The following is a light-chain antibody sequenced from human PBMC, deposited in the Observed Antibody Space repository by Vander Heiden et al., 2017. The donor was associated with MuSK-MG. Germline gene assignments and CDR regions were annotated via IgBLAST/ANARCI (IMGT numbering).Light chain of an antibody. CDR1: QSISAW. Sequence: DIQKTQSPSTLSASVGDRVTISCRASQSISAWLAWYQQKPGKAPKFLIYDASVLKSGVPARFSGSGSGTEFTLTISSLQPDDFGSYYCQQHNNHPITFGQGTRVEIK. J-gene: IGKJ5*01. V-gene: IGKV1-5*01. CDR3: QQHNNHPIT. CDR2: DAS.